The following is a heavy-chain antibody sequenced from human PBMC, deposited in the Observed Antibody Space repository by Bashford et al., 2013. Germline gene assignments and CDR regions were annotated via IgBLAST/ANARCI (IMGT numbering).Heavy chain of an antibody. D-gene: IGHD6-19*01. CDR3: ARDQWLVPSS. J-gene: IGHJ4*02. V-gene: IGHV1-2*02. CDR1: GYTFTSYG. Sequence: VASVKVSCKASGYTFTSYGISWVRQAPGQGLEWMGWINPNNGDTHYAQNFQGRVTMTRDTSISTAYMDLSRLRSDDTAIYYCARDQWLVPSSWGQGTLVTVSS. CDR2: INPNNGDT.